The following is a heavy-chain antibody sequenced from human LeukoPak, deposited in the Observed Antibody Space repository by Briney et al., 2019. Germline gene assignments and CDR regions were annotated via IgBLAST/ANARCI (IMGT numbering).Heavy chain of an antibody. J-gene: IGHJ4*02. CDR3: ARGGGDC. D-gene: IGHD3-3*01. V-gene: IGHV3-7*01. CDR2: ITQEESER. CDR1: GFTFSTSW. Sequence: GGSLRLSCAASGFTFSTSWMNWVRQAPGKGLEWVAMITQEESERYYVDSVKGRFIISRDNVKSSLYLQMNSLRAEDTAVYYCARGGGDCWGQGTLVTVSS.